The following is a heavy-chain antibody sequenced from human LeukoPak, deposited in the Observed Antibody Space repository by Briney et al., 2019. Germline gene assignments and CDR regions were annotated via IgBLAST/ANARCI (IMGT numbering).Heavy chain of an antibody. CDR1: GYSISSGYY. V-gene: IGHV4-38-2*01. CDR2: IFHSGNT. Sequence: PSETLSPTCAVSGYSISSGYYWGWFRQPPGKGLEWIGCIFHSGNTYYNPSLKSRVSISVDTSKNQFSLKLTSVTAADTAVYYCARQGGSSSPYYYYYMDVWGKGTTVTVSS. CDR3: ARQGGSSSPYYYYYMDV. J-gene: IGHJ6*03. D-gene: IGHD6-13*01.